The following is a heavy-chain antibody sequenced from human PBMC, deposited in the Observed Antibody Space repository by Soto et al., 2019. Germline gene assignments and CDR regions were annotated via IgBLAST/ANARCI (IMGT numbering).Heavy chain of an antibody. V-gene: IGHV3-11*01. Sequence: GGSLRLSCAASGFTFSGYYMNWIRQAPGKGLEWVAYITGGGTTIYYADSVKGRFTISRDNAKNSLYLQMNSLRAEDTAVYYCARDYSNKGFDFWGQGTLVTVSS. D-gene: IGHD4-4*01. CDR1: GFTFSGYY. CDR3: ARDYSNKGFDF. CDR2: ITGGGTTI. J-gene: IGHJ4*02.